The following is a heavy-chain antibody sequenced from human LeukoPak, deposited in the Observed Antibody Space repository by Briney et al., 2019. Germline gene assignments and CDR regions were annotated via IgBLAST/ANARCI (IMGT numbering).Heavy chain of an antibody. CDR1: GYSFTSYW. CDR2: MYPGDSDT. D-gene: IGHD5-24*01. CDR3: ARRDGYNMGAFDI. Sequence: GAPLKISSQGSGYSFTSYWVGWVRRMPGKGLEWKGIMYPGDSDTRYSPSFQGQVTISADKSISTAYLQWSSLKASDTAISYGARRDGYNMGAFDIWGQGTMVTVSS. V-gene: IGHV5-51*01. J-gene: IGHJ3*02.